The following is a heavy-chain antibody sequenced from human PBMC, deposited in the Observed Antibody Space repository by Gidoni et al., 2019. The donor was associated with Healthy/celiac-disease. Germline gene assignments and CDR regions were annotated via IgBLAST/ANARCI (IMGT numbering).Heavy chain of an antibody. V-gene: IGHV3-43D*03. CDR1: GFTFDDYA. CDR2: ISWDGGST. CDR3: AKGDAWDTIRRGYYYYGMDV. J-gene: IGHJ6*02. Sequence: EVQLVESGGVVVQPGGSLRLSCAASGFTFDDYAMHWVRQAPGKGLEWVSLISWDGGSTYYADSVKGRFTISRDNSKNSLYLQMNSLRAEDTALYYCAKGDAWDTIRRGYYYYGMDVWGQGTTVTVSS. D-gene: IGHD3-9*01.